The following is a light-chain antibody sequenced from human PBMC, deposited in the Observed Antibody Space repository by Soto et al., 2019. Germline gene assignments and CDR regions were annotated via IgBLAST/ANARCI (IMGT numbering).Light chain of an antibody. CDR3: QQRSLWPLT. CDR1: QSVSNH. J-gene: IGKJ4*01. Sequence: EVVLTQSPSTLSLSPGERATLSCRATQSVSNHLAWYQHRPGQAPRLLIYDASNRATDIPARFSGSGSGTDFTLTISSLEPEDSAVYYCQQRSLWPLTFGGRTKVEIK. CDR2: DAS. V-gene: IGKV3-11*01.